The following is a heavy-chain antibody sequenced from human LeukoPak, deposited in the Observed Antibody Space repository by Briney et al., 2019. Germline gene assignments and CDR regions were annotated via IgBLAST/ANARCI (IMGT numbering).Heavy chain of an antibody. CDR2: IYPGDSDT. Sequence: NLGESLKISCKNSGYSFTTYWIGWVRQMPGKGLEWMGIIYPGDSDTRYSPSFQGQVTISADKSINTAYLQWSSLKASDTAMYYCARQDSYYWDYWGQGTLVTVSS. CDR3: ARQDSYYWDY. CDR1: GYSFTTYW. J-gene: IGHJ4*02. V-gene: IGHV5-51*01. D-gene: IGHD3-10*01.